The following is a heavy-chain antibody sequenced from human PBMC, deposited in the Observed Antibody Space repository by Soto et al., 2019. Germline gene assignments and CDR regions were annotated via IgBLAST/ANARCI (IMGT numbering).Heavy chain of an antibody. V-gene: IGHV1-2*04. CDR1: GYTFTGYY. CDR3: ARAVNYYDSSGLAFDI. J-gene: IGHJ3*02. CDR2: INPNSGGT. D-gene: IGHD3-22*01. Sequence: ASVKVSCKTSGYTFTGYYMHWVRQVPGQGLEWMGWINPNSGGTNYAQKFQGWVTMTRDTSISTAYMELSRLRSDDTAVYYCARAVNYYDSSGLAFDIWGQGTMVTVSS.